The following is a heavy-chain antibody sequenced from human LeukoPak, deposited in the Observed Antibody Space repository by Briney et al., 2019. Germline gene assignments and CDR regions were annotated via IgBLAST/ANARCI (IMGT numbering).Heavy chain of an antibody. CDR3: ASRIVPSSDFDY. D-gene: IGHD5-12*01. CDR1: GGSFSGYY. CDR2: INHSGST. V-gene: IGHV4-34*01. J-gene: IGHJ4*02. Sequence: SETLSLTCAVYGGSFSGYYWSWIRQPPGKGLEWIGEINHSGSTNYNPSLKSRVTISVDASKNQFSLKLSSVTVADTAVYYCASRIVPSSDFDYWGQGTLVTVSS.